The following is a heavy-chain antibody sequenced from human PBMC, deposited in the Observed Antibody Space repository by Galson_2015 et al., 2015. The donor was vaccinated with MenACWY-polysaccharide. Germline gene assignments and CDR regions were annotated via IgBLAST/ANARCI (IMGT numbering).Heavy chain of an antibody. V-gene: IGHV1-8*01. J-gene: IGHJ4*02. CDR1: GYKFSSND. CDR2: MNPNSGNT. CDR3: TRMNARKHTFGDS. D-gene: IGHD2-8*01. Sequence: SVKVSCKASGYKFSSNDINWVRQASGQGLEWMGWMNPNSGNTGYAQRFQGRVAMTRDTATSTAYMELRMLKYDDTAVYYCTRMNARKHTFGDSWGQETLVSVS.